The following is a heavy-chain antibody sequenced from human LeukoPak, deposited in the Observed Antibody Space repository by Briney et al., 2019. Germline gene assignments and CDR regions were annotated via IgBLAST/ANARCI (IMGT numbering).Heavy chain of an antibody. J-gene: IGHJ4*02. CDR2: INGSGGST. D-gene: IGHD3-9*01. CDR3: AKASPASNYDILTGYYTLDY. CDR1: GFTFSSYA. Sequence: GGSLRLSCAASGFTFSSYAMSWVRQAPGKGLEWVSAINGSGGSTYYADSVKGRFTISRDNSKNTLYLQMNSLRAEDTAVYYCAKASPASNYDILTGYYTLDYWGQGTLVTVSS. V-gene: IGHV3-23*01.